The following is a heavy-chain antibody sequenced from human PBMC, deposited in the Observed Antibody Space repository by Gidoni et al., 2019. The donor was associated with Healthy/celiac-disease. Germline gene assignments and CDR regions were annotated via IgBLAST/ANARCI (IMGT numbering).Heavy chain of an antibody. Sequence: QVQLQQWGAGLLKPSETLSLTCAVYGGSFSGYYWSWIRQPPGKGLEWIGEINHSGSTNYNPSLKSRVTISVDTSKNQCSLKLSSVTAADTAVYYCARVSAPIVVPAASTIDYWGQGTLVTVSS. CDR1: GGSFSGYY. V-gene: IGHV4-34*01. CDR2: INHSGST. J-gene: IGHJ4*02. D-gene: IGHD2-2*01. CDR3: ARVSAPIVVPAASTIDY.